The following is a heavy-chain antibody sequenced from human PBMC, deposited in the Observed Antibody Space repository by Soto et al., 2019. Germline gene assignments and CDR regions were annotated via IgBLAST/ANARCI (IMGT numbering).Heavy chain of an antibody. V-gene: IGHV1-18*01. CDR2: ISAYNGNT. Sequence: ASVKVSCKASGYTFTSYGISWVRQAPGQGLEWMGWISAYNGNTNYAQKLQGRVTMTRDTSTSTAYMELRSLRSDDTAVYYCAGAVGGDSSGWYNYFDYWGQGTLVTVSS. CDR1: GYTFTSYG. CDR3: AGAVGGDSSGWYNYFDY. D-gene: IGHD6-19*01. J-gene: IGHJ4*02.